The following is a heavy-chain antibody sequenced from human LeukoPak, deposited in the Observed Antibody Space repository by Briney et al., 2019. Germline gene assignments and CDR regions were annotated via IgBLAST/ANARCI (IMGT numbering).Heavy chain of an antibody. CDR1: GGSLSPYY. CDR2: IYYGGST. D-gene: IGHD6-13*01. Sequence: PSETLSLTCSISGGSLSPYYWTWVRQSPGKGLEWIGYIYYGGSTNYNPSLKSRVTISIDTSETQFSLRLTSVTAADTAVYYCARGSSSWYIPQDYWGQGALVTVSS. V-gene: IGHV4-59*01. CDR3: ARGSSSWYIPQDY. J-gene: IGHJ4*02.